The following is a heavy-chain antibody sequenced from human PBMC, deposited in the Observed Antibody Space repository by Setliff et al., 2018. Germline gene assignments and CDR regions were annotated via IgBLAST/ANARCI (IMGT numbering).Heavy chain of an antibody. D-gene: IGHD1-20*01. Sequence: PSETLSLTCTVSGGSISSHYWSWIRQPPGKGLEWIGYIYYDGTTNYNPSLKSRVTMSLDTSNNRFSLKLSSVTAADPAVYYCARGGERYYSASWGQGTLVTVSS. CDR2: IYYDGTT. J-gene: IGHJ4*02. V-gene: IGHV4-59*11. CDR1: GGSISSHY. CDR3: ARGGERYYSAS.